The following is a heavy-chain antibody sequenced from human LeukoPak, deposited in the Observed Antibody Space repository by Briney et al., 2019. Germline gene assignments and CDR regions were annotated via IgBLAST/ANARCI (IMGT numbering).Heavy chain of an antibody. CDR1: GGSISSGGYS. V-gene: IGHV4-30-2*01. J-gene: IGHJ4*02. Sequence: SETLSLTCAVSGGSISSGGYSWSWIRQPPGKGLEWIGYIYHSGSTYYNPSLKSRVTISVDGSKNQFSLKLSSVTAADTAVYYCARALGENDSSGYYYFDYWGQGTLVTVSS. CDR2: IYHSGST. CDR3: ARALGENDSSGYYYFDY. D-gene: IGHD3-22*01.